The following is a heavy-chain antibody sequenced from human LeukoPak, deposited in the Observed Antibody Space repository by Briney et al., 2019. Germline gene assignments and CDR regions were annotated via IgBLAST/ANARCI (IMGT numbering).Heavy chain of an antibody. J-gene: IGHJ4*02. CDR2: INHSGST. CDR1: GGSFSGYY. Sequence: PSETLSLTCAVYGGSFSGYYWSWIRQPPGKGLEWIGEINHSGSTNYNPSLKSRVTISVDTSKNQFSLKLSSVTAADTAVYYCARGRFPPRNYDFWSGYHRGFDYWGQGTLVTVSS. CDR3: ARGRFPPRNYDFWSGYHRGFDY. D-gene: IGHD3-3*01. V-gene: IGHV4-34*01.